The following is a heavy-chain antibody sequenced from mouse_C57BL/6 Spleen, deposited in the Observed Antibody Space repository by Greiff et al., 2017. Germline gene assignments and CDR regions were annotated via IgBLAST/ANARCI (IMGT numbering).Heavy chain of an antibody. J-gene: IGHJ4*01. CDR3: ARDSNDYYAMDY. D-gene: IGHD2-5*01. CDR2: INPSNGGT. Sequence: QVQLQQSGTELVKPGASVKLSCKASGYTFTSYWMHWVKQRPGQGLEWIGNINPSNGGTNYNEKFKSKATLTVDKSSSTAYMQLSSLTSEDSAVYYCARDSNDYYAMDYWGQGTSVTVSS. CDR1: GYTFTSYW. V-gene: IGHV1-53*01.